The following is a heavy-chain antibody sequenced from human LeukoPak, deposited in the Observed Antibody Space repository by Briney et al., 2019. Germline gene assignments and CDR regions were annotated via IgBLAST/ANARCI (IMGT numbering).Heavy chain of an antibody. CDR3: VKDRNELLQSGYYYYCMNV. J-gene: IGHJ6*03. CDR1: GFTFSNYA. Sequence: GGSLRLSCAASGFTFSNYAMSWVRQAPGKGLEWVSGISGSGGTTYYADSVKGRFTVSRDNSNNTLYLQMNSLRAGDTALYFCVKDRNELLQSGYYYYCMNVWGKGTTVTVSS. D-gene: IGHD2-15*01. CDR2: ISGSGGTT. V-gene: IGHV3-23*01.